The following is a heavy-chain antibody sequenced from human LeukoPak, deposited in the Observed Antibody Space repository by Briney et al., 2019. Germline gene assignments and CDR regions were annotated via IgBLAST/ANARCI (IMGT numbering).Heavy chain of an antibody. J-gene: IGHJ6*02. V-gene: IGHV3-30-3*01. D-gene: IGHD3-10*01. CDR2: ISYDGSNK. CDR3: ARVRWFGELYGMDV. Sequence: PGGSLRLSCAASGFTFSSYAMHWVRQAPGKGLEWVAVISYDGSNKYYADSVKGRFTISRDNSKNTLYLQMNSLRVEDTAVYYCARVRWFGELYGMDVWGQGTTVIVSS. CDR1: GFTFSSYA.